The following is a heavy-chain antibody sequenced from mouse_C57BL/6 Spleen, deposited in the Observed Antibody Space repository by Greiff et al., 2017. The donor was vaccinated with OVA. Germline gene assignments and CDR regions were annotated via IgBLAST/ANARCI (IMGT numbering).Heavy chain of an antibody. D-gene: IGHD2-5*01. J-gene: IGHJ2*01. V-gene: IGHV1-81*01. CDR2: IYPRSGST. CDR3: AKKGSNYAGGDY. CDR1: GYTFTSYG. Sequence: VQLQQSGAELARPGASVKLSCKASGYTFTSYGISWVKQRTGQGLEWIGDIYPRSGSTYYNEKFKGKATLTADKSSSTAYMELRSLTSEDSAVYFCAKKGSNYAGGDYWGQGTTLTVSS.